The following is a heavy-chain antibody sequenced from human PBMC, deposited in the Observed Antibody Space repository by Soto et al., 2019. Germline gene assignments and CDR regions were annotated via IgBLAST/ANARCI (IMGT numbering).Heavy chain of an antibody. CDR2: ISYDGSNK. J-gene: IGHJ4*02. CDR1: GFTFSSYG. CDR3: AKPILYSSSDY. Sequence: QPGGSLRLSCVASGFTFSSYGMHWVRQAPGKGLEWVAVISYDGSNKYYADSVKGRFTISRDNSKNTLYLQMNSLRAEDTAVYYCAKPILYSSSDYWGQGTLVTVSS. V-gene: IGHV3-30*18. D-gene: IGHD6-6*01.